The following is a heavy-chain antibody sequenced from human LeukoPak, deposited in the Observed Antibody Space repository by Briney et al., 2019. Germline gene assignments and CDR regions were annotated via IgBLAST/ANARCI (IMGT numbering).Heavy chain of an antibody. CDR3: ARVGNKYSSHLLDY. CDR1: GGSISSYY. Sequence: SETLSLTCTVSGGSISSYYWSWIRQPPGKGLEWIGYIYYSGSTNYNPSLKSRVTISVDTSKNQFSLKLSSVTAADTAVYYCARVGNKYSSHLLDYWGQGTLVTVSS. J-gene: IGHJ4*02. CDR2: IYYSGST. V-gene: IGHV4-59*01. D-gene: IGHD6-13*01.